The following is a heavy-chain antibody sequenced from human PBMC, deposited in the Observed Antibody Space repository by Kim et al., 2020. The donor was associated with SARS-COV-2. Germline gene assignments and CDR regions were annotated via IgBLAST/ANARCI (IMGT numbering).Heavy chain of an antibody. CDR1: GFTFSSYS. D-gene: IGHD3-16*01. CDR2: ISSSSSTI. V-gene: IGHV3-48*02. J-gene: IGHJ4*02. CDR3: ARDIHRMITFGGVILQY. Sequence: GGSLRLSCAASGFTFSSYSMNWVRQAPGKGLEWVSYISSSSSTIYYADSVKGRFTISRDNAKNSLYLQMNSLRDEDTAVYYCARDIHRMITFGGVILQYWGQGTLVTVSS.